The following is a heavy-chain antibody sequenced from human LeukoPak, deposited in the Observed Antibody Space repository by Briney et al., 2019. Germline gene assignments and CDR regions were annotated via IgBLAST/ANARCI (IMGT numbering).Heavy chain of an antibody. CDR2: IKQDGSEK. CDR1: GFRFSTYW. Sequence: GGSLRLSCAASGFRFSTYWMTWVRQAPGKGLGWVANIKQDGSEKYYVDSVKGRFTVSRDNAKDSLYLEMNSLRAEDTAVYYCARRGYFEFWSGYFQRLEGWFDPWGQGTLVTVSS. CDR3: ARRGYFEFWSGYFQRLEGWFDP. D-gene: IGHD3-3*01. J-gene: IGHJ5*02. V-gene: IGHV3-7*01.